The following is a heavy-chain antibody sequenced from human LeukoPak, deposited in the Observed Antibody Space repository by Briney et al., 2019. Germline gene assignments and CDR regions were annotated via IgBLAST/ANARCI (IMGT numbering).Heavy chain of an antibody. Sequence: ASVKVSCKASSYTFTTYGISWVRQAPGQGLEWMGWISTYNGNTKYAQKLQGRVTMTTDTSTSTAYMELRSLRSDDTAVYYCARDWYYYDSSDYSHDAFDIWGQGTMVTVSS. CDR1: SYTFTTYG. CDR2: ISTYNGNT. J-gene: IGHJ3*02. D-gene: IGHD3-22*01. CDR3: ARDWYYYDSSDYSHDAFDI. V-gene: IGHV1-18*01.